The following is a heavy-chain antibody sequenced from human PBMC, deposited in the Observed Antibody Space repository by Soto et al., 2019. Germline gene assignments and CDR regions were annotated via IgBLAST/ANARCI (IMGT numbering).Heavy chain of an antibody. CDR1: GFTFSSYG. J-gene: IGHJ4*02. D-gene: IGHD1-7*01. V-gene: IGHV3-23*01. Sequence: EVQLLESGGGLVQPGGSLRLSCAASGFTFSSYGMTWVRQAPGKGLEWVSFSSATGAGTYYADSVKGRVTISRDNSKNTLYLQMTSLRADDMAVYYCAKDRRAGGNYGFDSDFWGQGALVIVSS. CDR2: SSATGAGT. CDR3: AKDRRAGGNYGFDSDF.